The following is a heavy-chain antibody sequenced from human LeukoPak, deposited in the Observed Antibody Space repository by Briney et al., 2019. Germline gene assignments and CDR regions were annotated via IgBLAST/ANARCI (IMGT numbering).Heavy chain of an antibody. CDR3: ARPIVGATGWFDP. CDR2: INPNSGGT. Sequence: ASVKVSCKASGYTFTGYYMHWVRQAPGQGLEWMGWINPNSGGTNYAQKFQGRVTMTRDTSISTAYMELSRLRSDDTAVYYCARPIVGATGWFDPWGQGTLVTVSS. D-gene: IGHD1-26*01. J-gene: IGHJ5*02. V-gene: IGHV1-2*02. CDR1: GYTFTGYY.